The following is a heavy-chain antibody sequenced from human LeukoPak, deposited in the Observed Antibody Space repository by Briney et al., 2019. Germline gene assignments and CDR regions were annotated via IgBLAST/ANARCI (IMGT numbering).Heavy chain of an antibody. V-gene: IGHV4-34*01. Sequence: SETLSLTCAVYGGSFSGYYWSWIRQPPGKGLEWIGEINHSGSTNYNPSLKSRVTISVDTSKNQFSLKLSSVTAADTAVYYCARGPSRAYCGGDCYFRFDPWGQGTLVTVSS. J-gene: IGHJ5*02. CDR3: ARGPSRAYCGGDCYFRFDP. D-gene: IGHD2-21*02. CDR2: INHSGST. CDR1: GGSFSGYY.